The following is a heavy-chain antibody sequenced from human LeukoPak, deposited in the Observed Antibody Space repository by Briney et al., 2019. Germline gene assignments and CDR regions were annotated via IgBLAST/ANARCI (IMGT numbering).Heavy chain of an antibody. J-gene: IGHJ6*03. V-gene: IGHV3-7*01. CDR1: GFTFSSYW. CDR2: IKEDGSEK. D-gene: IGHD3-3*01. CDR3: AREPMHYDFWSGYTDYYYYMDV. Sequence: PGGSLRLSCAASGFTFSSYWMSWVRQAPGKGLEWVANIKEDGSEKYYVDSVKGRFTISRDNAKNSLYLQMNSPRAEDTAVYYCAREPMHYDFWSGYTDYYYYMDVWGKGTTVTVSS.